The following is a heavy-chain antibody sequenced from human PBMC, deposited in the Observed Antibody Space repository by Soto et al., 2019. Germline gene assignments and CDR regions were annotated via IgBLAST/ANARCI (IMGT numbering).Heavy chain of an antibody. D-gene: IGHD6-19*01. CDR3: ARDGPAEGRAVAGWGMDV. V-gene: IGHV6-1*01. CDR1: GGSVSSNSAA. CDR2: TYYRSKWYN. J-gene: IGHJ6*02. Sequence: QALSVPLASSGGSVSSNSAACNLIRQSPSRGLEWLGRTYYRSKWYNDYAVSVKSRITINPDTSKNQFSLQLNSVTPEDTAVYYCARDGPAEGRAVAGWGMDVWGQGTTVTVSS.